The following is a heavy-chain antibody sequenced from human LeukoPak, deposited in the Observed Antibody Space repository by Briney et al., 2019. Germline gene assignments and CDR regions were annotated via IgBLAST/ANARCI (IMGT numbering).Heavy chain of an antibody. V-gene: IGHV3-21*01. J-gene: IGHJ3*02. CDR2: ISSSSSYI. D-gene: IGHD5-18*01. Sequence: GGSLRLSCAASGFTFSSYSMNWVRQAPGKGLELVSSISSSSSYIYYADSVKSRFTISRDNAKNSLYLQMNSLRAEDTAVYYCARDLYSYGFYAFDIWGQGTMVTVSS. CDR1: GFTFSSYS. CDR3: ARDLYSYGFYAFDI.